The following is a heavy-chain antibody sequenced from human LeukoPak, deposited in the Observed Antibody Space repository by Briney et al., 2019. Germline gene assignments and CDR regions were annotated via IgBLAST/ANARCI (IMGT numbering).Heavy chain of an antibody. CDR1: GYSISSGYS. J-gene: IGHJ4*02. Sequence: SETLSLTCTVSGYSISSGYSWGWIRQPPGKGLEWIGSIYHSETPSYNPSLKGRVTISVDTSKNQFSLRLTSMTAADTAVYYCARGVDYWGQGTLVTVSS. V-gene: IGHV4-38-2*02. CDR2: IYHSETP. CDR3: ARGVDY. D-gene: IGHD3-16*01.